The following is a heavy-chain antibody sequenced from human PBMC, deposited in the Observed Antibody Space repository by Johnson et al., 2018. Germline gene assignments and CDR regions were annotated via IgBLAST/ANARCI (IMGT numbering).Heavy chain of an antibody. CDR3: ARARSYGISGTEFNGMAG. CDR1: GFTFSSFG. CDR2: SSGSGGST. J-gene: IGHJ6*02. D-gene: IGHD3-10*01. V-gene: IGHV3-23*04. Sequence: VQLVESGGGLVQPGGSLRLSCAASGFTFSSFGMSWVRPAPGKGLEWVSASSGSGGSTYYADSVKGRFAISIENAKNSLYVQMNSLVAEGTPLYYGARARSYGISGTEFNGMAGWGQGTTVTVSS.